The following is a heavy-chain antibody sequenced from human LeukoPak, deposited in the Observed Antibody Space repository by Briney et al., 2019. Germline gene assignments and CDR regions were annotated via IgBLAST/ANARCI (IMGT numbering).Heavy chain of an antibody. J-gene: IGHJ6*03. D-gene: IGHD6-13*01. Sequence: PSETLSLTCTVSGGSISSGSYYWSWIRQPVGKGLEWIGYIYYSGSTNYNPSLKSRVTISVDTSKNQFSLKLSSVTAADTAVYYCARAKYSSSWYYYYYYMDVWGKGTTVTVSS. CDR1: GGSISSGSYY. CDR3: ARAKYSSSWYYYYYYMDV. V-gene: IGHV4-61*10. CDR2: IYYSGST.